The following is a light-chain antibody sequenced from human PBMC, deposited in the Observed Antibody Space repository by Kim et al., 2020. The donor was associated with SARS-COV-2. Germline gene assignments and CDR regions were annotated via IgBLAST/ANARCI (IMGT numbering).Light chain of an antibody. CDR1: KLGDKY. CDR3: QAWDSSINWV. Sequence: YELTQPPSVSVSPGQTASITCSGDKLGDKYACWYQQKPGQSPVLVIYQDSKRPSGIPERFSGSNSGNTATLTISGTQAMDEADYYCQAWDSSINWVFGGGTQMTVL. J-gene: IGLJ3*02. V-gene: IGLV3-1*01. CDR2: QDS.